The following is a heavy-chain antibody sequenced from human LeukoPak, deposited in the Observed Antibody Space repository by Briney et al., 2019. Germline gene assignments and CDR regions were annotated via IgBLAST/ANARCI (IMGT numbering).Heavy chain of an antibody. CDR2: ISPYNDNT. J-gene: IGHJ4*02. CDR1: GYTFTKYG. V-gene: IGHV1-18*01. CDR3: ASVVWFGEPPSQGY. D-gene: IGHD3-10*01. Sequence: ASVKVSCKASGYTFTKYGINWVRQAPGQGLEWMGWISPYNDNTKYAQILQGRVTMTTDTSTSTAYMELRSLRSDDTAVYYCASVVWFGEPPSQGYWGQGTLVSVSS.